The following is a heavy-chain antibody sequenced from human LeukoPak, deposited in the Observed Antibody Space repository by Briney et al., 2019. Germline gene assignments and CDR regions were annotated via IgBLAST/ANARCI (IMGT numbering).Heavy chain of an antibody. D-gene: IGHD6-13*01. V-gene: IGHV4-59*08. CDR3: ARLEMGHSSRQYYFDY. J-gene: IGHJ4*02. Sequence: PSETLSLTCTVSGGSISSYYWSWIRQPPGKGLEWIGYIYYSGSTNYNPSLKSRVTISVDTSKNQFSLKLSSVTAADTAVYYCARLEMGHSSRQYYFDYWGQGTLVTVSS. CDR2: IYYSGST. CDR1: GGSISSYY.